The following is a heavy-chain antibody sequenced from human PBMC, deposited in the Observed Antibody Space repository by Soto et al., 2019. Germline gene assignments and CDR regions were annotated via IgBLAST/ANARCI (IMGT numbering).Heavy chain of an antibody. J-gene: IGHJ4*02. CDR1: GGFISSSSYY. Sequence: QLQLQESGPGLVKPSETLSLTCTVSGGFISSSSYYWGWIRQPPGKGLEWIGSIYYSGSTYYNPSLKSRVTISVDTSKNQFSLKLSSVTAADTAVYYCARLGPWLRLRIWLTFDYWGQGTLVTVSS. CDR3: ARLGPWLRLRIWLTFDY. CDR2: IYYSGST. D-gene: IGHD5-12*01. V-gene: IGHV4-39*01.